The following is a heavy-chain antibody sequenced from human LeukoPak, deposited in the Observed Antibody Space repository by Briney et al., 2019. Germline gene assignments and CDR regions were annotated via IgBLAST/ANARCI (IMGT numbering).Heavy chain of an antibody. V-gene: IGHV4-39*01. CDR2: IYNGRTT. CDR3: VRHGGRSGGTMGAFDS. Sequence: PSETLSLTCTVSGGSISSINHHWGWVRQSPGKDLEWIGSIYNGRTTFSNPSLNSRVTISIVTSKNQFSLQLNSVTAADTAVYYCVRHGGRSGGTMGAFDSWGQGSLVTVSS. CDR1: GGSISSINHH. D-gene: IGHD4-23*01. J-gene: IGHJ5*01.